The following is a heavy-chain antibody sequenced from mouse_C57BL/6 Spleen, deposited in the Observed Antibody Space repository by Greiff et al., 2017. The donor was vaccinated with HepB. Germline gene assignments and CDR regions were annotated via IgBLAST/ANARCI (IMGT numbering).Heavy chain of an antibody. J-gene: IGHJ2*01. Sequence: QVQLKESGPELVKPGASVKISCKASGYAFSSSWMNWVKQRPGKGLEWIGRIYPGDGDTNYNGKFKGKATLTADKSSSTAYMQLSSLTSEDSAVYFCARDYGYYVGYFDYWGQGTTLTVSS. CDR2: IYPGDGDT. CDR1: GYAFSSSW. D-gene: IGHD2-3*01. V-gene: IGHV1-82*01. CDR3: ARDYGYYVGYFDY.